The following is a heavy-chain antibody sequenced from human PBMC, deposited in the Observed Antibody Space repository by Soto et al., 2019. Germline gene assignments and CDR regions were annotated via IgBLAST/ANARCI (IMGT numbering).Heavy chain of an antibody. D-gene: IGHD6-13*01. CDR1: GGSVGSSNFY. J-gene: IGHJ4*02. V-gene: IGHV4-61*01. Sequence: PSETLSLTCTVSGGSVGSSNFYWSWIRQPPGKGLEWIGYIYYTGSTNYNPSLQSRVTILVDTSKNQLSLNMSSVTAADTAVYYCARHSRAGHEFWGQGTLVTVSS. CDR3: ARHSRAGHEF. CDR2: IYYTGST.